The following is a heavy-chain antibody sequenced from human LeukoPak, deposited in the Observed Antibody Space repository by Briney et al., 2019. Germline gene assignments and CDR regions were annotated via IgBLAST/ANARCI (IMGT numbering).Heavy chain of an antibody. CDR3: ARDKAFGIAVGNWFDP. J-gene: IGHJ5*02. D-gene: IGHD6-19*01. CDR1: GYTFTSYG. V-gene: IGHV1-18*04. Sequence: ASVKVSCKASGYTFTSYGISWVRQAPGQGLEWMGWISAYNGNTNYAQKLQGRVTITTDTSTSTAYMELRSLRSDDTAVYYCARDKAFGIAVGNWFDPWGQGTLVTVSS. CDR2: ISAYNGNT.